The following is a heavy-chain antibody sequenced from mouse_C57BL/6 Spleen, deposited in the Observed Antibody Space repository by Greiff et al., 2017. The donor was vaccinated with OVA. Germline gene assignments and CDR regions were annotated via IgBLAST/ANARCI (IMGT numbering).Heavy chain of an antibody. CDR3: ARFGELRRDYYAMDY. Sequence: QVQLQQPGAVLVKPGASVKLSCKASGYTFTSYWMHWVKQRPGQGLEWIGLIHPNSGSPNYNEKFKSKATLTVDKSSSTAYMQLSSLTSEDSAVYYCARFGELRRDYYAMDYWGQGTSVTVSS. J-gene: IGHJ4*01. V-gene: IGHV1-64*01. CDR2: IHPNSGSP. D-gene: IGHD2-4*01. CDR1: GYTFTSYW.